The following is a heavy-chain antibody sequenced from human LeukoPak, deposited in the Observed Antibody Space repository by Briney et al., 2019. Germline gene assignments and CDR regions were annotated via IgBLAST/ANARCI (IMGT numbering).Heavy chain of an antibody. V-gene: IGHV4-4*02. CDR3: ARETTNYYYYYGMDV. J-gene: IGHJ6*02. Sequence: SETLSLTCTVSGGSISSSNWWSWVRQPPGKGLEWIGEIYHSGSTNYNPSLKSRVTISVDKSKNQFSLKLSSVTAADTAVYYCARETTNYYYYYGMDVWGQGTTVTVSS. CDR1: GGSISSSNW. CDR2: IYHSGST. D-gene: IGHD1-1*01.